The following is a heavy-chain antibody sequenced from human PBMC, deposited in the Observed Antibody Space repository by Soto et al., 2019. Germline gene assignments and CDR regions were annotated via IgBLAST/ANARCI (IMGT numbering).Heavy chain of an antibody. J-gene: IGHJ4*02. D-gene: IGHD3-22*01. CDR3: ARDYDSSGDY. CDR2: IYYSGSP. CDR1: GGSISTSSYY. Sequence: QLQLQESGPGLVKPSETLSLTCTVSGGSISTSSYYWGWIRQPPGKGLEWIGSIYYSGSPYYTPSLKSRVTISVDTSKNQFSLKLSSVTAADTAVYYCARDYDSSGDYWGQGTLVTVSS. V-gene: IGHV4-39*01.